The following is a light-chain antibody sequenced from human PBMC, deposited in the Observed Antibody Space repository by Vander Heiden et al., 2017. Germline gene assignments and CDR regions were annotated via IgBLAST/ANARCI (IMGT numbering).Light chain of an antibody. CDR1: SSNIGSNT. Sequence: QSVLTQPPSASGTPGPRVTISRSGSSSNIGSNTVNWYQQLPGTAPKLLIYSNNQRPSGVPDRFSGSKSGTSASLAISGLQSEDEADYYCAAWDDSLNGYVFGTGTKVTVL. J-gene: IGLJ1*01. CDR2: SNN. V-gene: IGLV1-44*01. CDR3: AAWDDSLNGYV.